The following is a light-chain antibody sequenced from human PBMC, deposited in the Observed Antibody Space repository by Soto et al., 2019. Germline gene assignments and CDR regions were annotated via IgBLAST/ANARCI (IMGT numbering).Light chain of an antibody. CDR3: QHYNSYGT. CDR2: GAT. J-gene: IGKJ1*01. V-gene: IGKV1-5*01. CDR1: QSIDSW. Sequence: DIRMTQSPSTLSASVGDRVTIACRASQSIDSWLAWYQQKPGKAPKLLIYGATSLETGVPSRFSASGSGTDIALTISSLQPGDFATYFCQHYNSYGTFGQGTKVDIK.